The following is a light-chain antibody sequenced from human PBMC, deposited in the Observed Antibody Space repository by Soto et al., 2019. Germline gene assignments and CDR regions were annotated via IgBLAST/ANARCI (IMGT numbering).Light chain of an antibody. CDR3: SSYAGSSNV. Sequence: SLTQPPSASGSPGQSVAISCTGTSSDVGGYNYVSWYQQHPGKAPKLMIYEVNKRPSGVPDRFSGSKSGNTASLTVSGLQAEDEADCYCSSYAGSSNVFGTGTKVTVL. V-gene: IGLV2-8*01. CDR1: SSDVGGYNY. J-gene: IGLJ1*01. CDR2: EVN.